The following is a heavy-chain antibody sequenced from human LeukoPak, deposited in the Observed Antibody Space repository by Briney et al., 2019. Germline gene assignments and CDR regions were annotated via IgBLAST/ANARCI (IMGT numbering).Heavy chain of an antibody. D-gene: IGHD1-26*01. Sequence: SETLSLTCTVSGGSISSYYWTWIRQPAGKGLEWIGRISNSGTTNYNPSLKSRVTMSVDTSRNQFSLNLNSVTAADTAIYYCARWDGDPWGQGTLVTVSS. CDR3: ARWDGDP. J-gene: IGHJ5*02. CDR1: GGSISSYY. V-gene: IGHV4-4*07. CDR2: ISNSGTT.